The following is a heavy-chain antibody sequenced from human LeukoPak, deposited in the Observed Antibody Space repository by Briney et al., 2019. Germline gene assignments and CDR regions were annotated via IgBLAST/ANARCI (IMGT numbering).Heavy chain of an antibody. CDR2: IYSGGST. Sequence: SGTLSFTCIVSGDSISGSPYSWGWIRQPPGKGLEWIGSIYSGGSTYYNPSLKSRATISVDTSNNQFSLKLSSVTAADTAVYYCARLSRGLAGSYWGQGTLVTVSS. J-gene: IGHJ4*02. V-gene: IGHV4-39*01. D-gene: IGHD6-13*01. CDR3: ARLSRGLAGSY. CDR1: GDSISGSPYS.